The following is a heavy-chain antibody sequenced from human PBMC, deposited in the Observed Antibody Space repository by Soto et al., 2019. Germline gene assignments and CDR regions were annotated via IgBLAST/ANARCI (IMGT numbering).Heavy chain of an antibody. J-gene: IGHJ6*03. CDR2: MNPNSGNT. V-gene: IGHV1-8*01. CDR1: GYTFTSYD. CDR3: ARGLDFWSGWAYYYYYYIDV. D-gene: IGHD3-3*01. Sequence: GASVKVSCKASGYTFTSYDINWVRQATGQGLEWMGWMNPNSGNTGYAQKFQGRVTMTRNTSISTAYMELSSLRSEDTAVYYCARGLDFWSGWAYYYYYYIDVWGKGTTVTVSS.